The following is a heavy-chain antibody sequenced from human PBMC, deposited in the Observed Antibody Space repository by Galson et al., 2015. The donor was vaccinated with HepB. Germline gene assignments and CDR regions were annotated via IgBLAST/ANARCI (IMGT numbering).Heavy chain of an antibody. CDR3: ARRAGASGGFSFDY. V-gene: IGHV3-20*04. CDR1: GFIFDDYD. J-gene: IGHJ4*02. Sequence: SLRLSCAATGFIFDDYDMSWVRQVPGKGLEWVSGINWNGGDTDYADSVKGRFTISRDNAENSLYLQMNSLRPEDTAMYYCARRAGASGGFSFDYWGQGSLVTVSS. CDR2: INWNGGDT. D-gene: IGHD3-10*01.